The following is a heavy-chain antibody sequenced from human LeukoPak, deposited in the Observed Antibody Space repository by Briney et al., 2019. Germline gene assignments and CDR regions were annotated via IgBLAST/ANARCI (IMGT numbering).Heavy chain of an antibody. J-gene: IGHJ5*02. CDR1: GDTFTGYY. CDR2: INPNSGGT. V-gene: IGHV1-2*06. D-gene: IGHD1-26*01. CDR3: ARDTTRDNWFDP. Sequence: ASVKVSCKASGDTFTGYYMHWVRQAPGKGLEWMGRINPNSGGTNYAQKFQGRVTMTRDTSISTAYMELSGLRSDDTAVYYCARDTTRDNWFDPWGQGTLVTVSS.